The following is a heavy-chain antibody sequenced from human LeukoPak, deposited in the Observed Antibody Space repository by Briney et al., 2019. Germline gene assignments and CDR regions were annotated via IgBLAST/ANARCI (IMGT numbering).Heavy chain of an antibody. CDR2: ISGSSSYI. CDR3: ARDPGGLDYYYYGMDV. V-gene: IGHV3-21*01. CDR1: GFTFSSYS. J-gene: IGHJ6*02. D-gene: IGHD3-10*01. Sequence: TGGSLRLSCAASGFTFSSYSMNWVRQAPGKGLEWVSSISGSSSYIYYADSVKGRFTISRDNAKNSLYLQMNSLRAEDTAVYYCARDPGGLDYYYYGMDVWGQGTTVTVSS.